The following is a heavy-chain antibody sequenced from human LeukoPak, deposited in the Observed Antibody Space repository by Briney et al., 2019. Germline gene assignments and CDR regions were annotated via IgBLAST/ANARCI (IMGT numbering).Heavy chain of an antibody. J-gene: IGHJ4*02. CDR2: INHSGST. Sequence: SETLSLTCAVYGGSFSGYYWSWIRQPPGKGLEWIGEINHSGSTSYSPSLKSRVTISMDKSKDQISLRLTSVTAADTAVYYCARSPTKRVPEDYWGQGTLVTVSS. D-gene: IGHD2-2*01. CDR1: GGSFSGYY. CDR3: ARSPTKRVPEDY. V-gene: IGHV4-34*01.